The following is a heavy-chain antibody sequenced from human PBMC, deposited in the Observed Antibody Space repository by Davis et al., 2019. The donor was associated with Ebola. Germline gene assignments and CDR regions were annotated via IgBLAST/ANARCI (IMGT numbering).Heavy chain of an antibody. J-gene: IGHJ4*02. CDR2: ISAYNGNT. CDR1: GYTFTSYG. Sequence: ASVKVSCKASGYTFTSYGISWVRQAPGQGLEWMGWISAYNGNTNYAQKLQGRDTMITDKSTSTAYMELSSLRSEDTAVYYCARDRDSSGWYVSDYWGQGTLVTVSS. D-gene: IGHD6-19*01. CDR3: ARDRDSSGWYVSDY. V-gene: IGHV1-18*01.